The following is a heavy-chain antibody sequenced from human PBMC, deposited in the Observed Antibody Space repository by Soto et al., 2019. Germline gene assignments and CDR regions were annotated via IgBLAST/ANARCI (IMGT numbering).Heavy chain of an antibody. D-gene: IGHD5-18*01. CDR2: IIPIFGTA. V-gene: IGHV1-69*01. J-gene: IGHJ4*02. CDR3: ARHVDTAMVTYFDY. Sequence: QVQLVQSGAEVKKPGSSVKVSCKASGGTFSSYAISWVRQAPGQGLEWMGGIIPIFGTANYAQKCQGRVTITADESTSTAYMELSSLRSDDTAVYYCARHVDTAMVTYFDYWGKGTLVTVSS. CDR1: GGTFSSYA.